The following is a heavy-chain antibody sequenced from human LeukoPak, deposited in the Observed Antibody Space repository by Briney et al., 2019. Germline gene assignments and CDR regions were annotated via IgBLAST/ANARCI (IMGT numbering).Heavy chain of an antibody. CDR2: ISSSSSYI. CDR1: GFTFSSYS. Sequence: KPGGSLRLXCAASGFTFSSYSMNWVRQAPGKGLEWVSSISSSSSYIYYADSVKGRFTISRDNAKNSLYLQMNSLRAEDTAVYYCATDLDGSGLNFGYWGQGTLVTVSS. D-gene: IGHD3-10*01. J-gene: IGHJ4*02. CDR3: ATDLDGSGLNFGY. V-gene: IGHV3-21*01.